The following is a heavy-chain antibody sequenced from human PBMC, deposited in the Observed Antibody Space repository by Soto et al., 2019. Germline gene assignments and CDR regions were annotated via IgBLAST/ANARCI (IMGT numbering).Heavy chain of an antibody. D-gene: IGHD6-19*01. Sequence: EVQLVESGGGLVQPGGSLRLSCAASGFTFSSYWMSWVRQAPGKGLEWVANIKQDGSEKYYVDSVKGRFTISRDNAKNSLYLQMNCLRAEDTAVYYCAREEADSSADLIDPWGQGTLVTVSS. V-gene: IGHV3-7*01. CDR3: AREEADSSADLIDP. CDR1: GFTFSSYW. CDR2: IKQDGSEK. J-gene: IGHJ5*02.